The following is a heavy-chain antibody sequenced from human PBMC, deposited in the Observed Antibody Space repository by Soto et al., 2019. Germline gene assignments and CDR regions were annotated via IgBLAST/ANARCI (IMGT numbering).Heavy chain of an antibody. CDR1: GFTFSSYA. V-gene: IGHV3-30*04. CDR2: ISYDGSNK. CDR3: ARDREGADFDI. Sequence: GGSLRLSCAASGFTFSSYAMHWVRQAPGKGLEWVTVISYDGSNKYYADSVKGRFTISRDNSKNTLYLQMNSLRAEDTAVYYCARDREGADFDIWGQVTMVTVSS. D-gene: IGHD1-26*01. J-gene: IGHJ3*02.